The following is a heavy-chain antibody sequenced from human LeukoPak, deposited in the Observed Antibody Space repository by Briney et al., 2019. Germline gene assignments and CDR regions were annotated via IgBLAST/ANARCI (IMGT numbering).Heavy chain of an antibody. CDR2: TYNDGRT. CDR1: GFTVSSDY. CDR3: AKDDGIVGATTSDY. D-gene: IGHD1-26*01. J-gene: IGHJ4*02. V-gene: IGHV3-53*01. Sequence: GGSLRLSCAASGFTVSSDYMSWVRQAPGKGLEWVSVTYNDGRTYYADSVKGRFTISRDSSKNTLYLQMNSLRAEDTAVYYCAKDDGIVGATTSDYWGQGTLITVSS.